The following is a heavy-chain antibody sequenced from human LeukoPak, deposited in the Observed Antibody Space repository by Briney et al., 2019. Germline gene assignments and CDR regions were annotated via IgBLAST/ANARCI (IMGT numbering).Heavy chain of an antibody. D-gene: IGHD3-10*01. CDR2: IYYSGST. V-gene: IGHV4-59*08. Sequence: SETLSLTCTVSGGSISSYYWSWIRQPPGKGLEWIGYIYYSGSTNYNPSLKSRVTISVDTSKNQFSLKLSSVTAADTAVYCCARGSFEYFQHWGQGTLVTVSS. J-gene: IGHJ1*01. CDR1: GGSISSYY. CDR3: ARGSFEYFQH.